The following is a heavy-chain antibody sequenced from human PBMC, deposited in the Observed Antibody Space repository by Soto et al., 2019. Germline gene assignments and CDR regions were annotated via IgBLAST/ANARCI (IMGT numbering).Heavy chain of an antibody. CDR3: ARGRAVTLVRGDIITSRLDY. CDR1: GGTFSSYA. CDR2: IIPIFGTA. V-gene: IGHV1-69*06. J-gene: IGHJ4*01. Sequence: GASVKVSCKASGGTFSSYAISWVRQAPGQGLEWMGGIIPIFGTANYAQKFQGRVTITADKSTSTAYMELSSLRSEDTAVYYCARGRAVTLVRGDIITSRLDYWGHESLVTVSS. D-gene: IGHD3-10*01.